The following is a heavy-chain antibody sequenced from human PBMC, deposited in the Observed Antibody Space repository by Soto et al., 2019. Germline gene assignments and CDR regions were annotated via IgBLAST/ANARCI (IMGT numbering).Heavy chain of an antibody. J-gene: IGHJ6*03. CDR3: ARDLSYYYYYMDV. CDR1: GFTFSSYW. V-gene: IGHV3-7*01. Sequence: EVQLVESGGGLVQPGGSLRLSCAASGFTFSSYWMSWVRQAPGKGLEWVANIKQDGSEKYYVDSVKGRFTISRDNAKNSLYLQMNSLRAVDTAVYYCARDLSYYYYYMDVWGKGTTVTVSS. CDR2: IKQDGSEK.